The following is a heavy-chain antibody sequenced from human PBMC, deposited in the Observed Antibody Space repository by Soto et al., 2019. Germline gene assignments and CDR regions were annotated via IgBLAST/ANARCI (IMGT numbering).Heavy chain of an antibody. CDR1: GYTFTSYG. V-gene: IGHV1-18*04. J-gene: IGHJ6*02. CDR2: ISAYNGNT. D-gene: IGHD5-12*01. Sequence: QVQLVQSGAEVKKPGASVKVSCKASGYTFTSYGISWVRQAPGQGLEWMGWISAYNGNTNYAQKLQGRVTMTTDTATSTAYMELRSLRSDDTAVYYCASLPRDGYNPTYGMAVWGQGTTVTVSS. CDR3: ASLPRDGYNPTYGMAV.